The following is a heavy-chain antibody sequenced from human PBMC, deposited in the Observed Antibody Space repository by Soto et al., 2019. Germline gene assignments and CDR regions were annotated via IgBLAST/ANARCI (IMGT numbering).Heavy chain of an antibody. CDR3: AKQAGYYYDSSGYYRFDP. Sequence: GGSLRLSCAASGFTFSSYAMSWVRQAPGKGLEWVSAISGSGGSTYYADSVKGRFTISRDNSKNTLYLQMNSLRAEDTAVYYCAKQAGYYYDSSGYYRFDPWGQGTLVTVS. J-gene: IGHJ5*02. D-gene: IGHD3-22*01. CDR1: GFTFSSYA. CDR2: ISGSGGST. V-gene: IGHV3-23*01.